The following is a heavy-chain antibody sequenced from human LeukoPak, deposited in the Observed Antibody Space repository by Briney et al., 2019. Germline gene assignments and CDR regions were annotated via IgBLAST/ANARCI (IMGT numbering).Heavy chain of an antibody. J-gene: IGHJ4*02. D-gene: IGHD1-26*01. CDR3: ASSGSYRFDY. CDR1: GFTFSSYS. V-gene: IGHV3-48*02. Sequence: GGSLRLSCAASGFTFSSYSMNWVRQAPGKGLEWVSHITASGTAMFYADSVKGRFTISRDNAKNSLYLQMNSLRDEDTAVYYCASSGSYRFDYWGQGTLVTISS. CDR2: ITASGTAM.